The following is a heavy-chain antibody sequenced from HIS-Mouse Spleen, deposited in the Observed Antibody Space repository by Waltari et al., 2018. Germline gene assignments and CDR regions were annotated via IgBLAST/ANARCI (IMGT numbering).Heavy chain of an antibody. CDR1: GGSFSGYY. Sequence: QVQLQQWGAGLLKPSETLSLTCAVYGGSFSGYYWSWIRQPPGKGLEWIGEINHSGSTNSNPSLNSRVTVSVDTSKNQFSLKLSSVTAADTAVYYCARGGIAAAGTGFYFQHWGQGTLVTVSS. D-gene: IGHD6-13*01. V-gene: IGHV4-34*01. J-gene: IGHJ1*01. CDR2: INHSGST. CDR3: ARGGIAAAGTGFYFQH.